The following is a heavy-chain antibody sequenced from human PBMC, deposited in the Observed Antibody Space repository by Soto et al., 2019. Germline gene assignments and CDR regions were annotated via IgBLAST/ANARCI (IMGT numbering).Heavy chain of an antibody. CDR1: GDSVSINSAA. V-gene: IGHV6-1*01. Sequence: PSQTLSLTCAISGDSVSINSAAWNLIRQSPSRGLEWLGRTYYRSKWYNDYAVSVKSRITINPDTSKNQFSLQLNSVTPEDTAVYYCARVAVAGTSVYYYYGMDVWGQGTTVTV. D-gene: IGHD6-19*01. CDR3: ARVAVAGTSVYYYYGMDV. J-gene: IGHJ6*02. CDR2: TYYRSKWYN.